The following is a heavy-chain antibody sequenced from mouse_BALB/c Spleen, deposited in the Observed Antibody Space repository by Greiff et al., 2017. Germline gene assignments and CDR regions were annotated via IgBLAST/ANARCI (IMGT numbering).Heavy chain of an antibody. CDR3: ARAYYGSSGDY. J-gene: IGHJ2*01. CDR2: IYPGGGYT. CDR1: GYTFTNYW. D-gene: IGHD1-1*01. Sequence: QVQLQQSGAELVRPGTSVKISCKASGYTFTNYWLGWVKQRPGHGLEWIGDIYPGGGYTNYNEKFKGKATLTADTSSSTAYMQLSSLTSEDSAVYFCARAYYGSSGDYWGQGTTLTVSS. V-gene: IGHV1-63*02.